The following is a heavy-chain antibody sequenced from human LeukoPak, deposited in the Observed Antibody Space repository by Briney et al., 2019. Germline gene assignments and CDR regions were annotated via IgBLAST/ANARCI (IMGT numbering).Heavy chain of an antibody. CDR2: IYYSGST. Sequence: SQTLSLTCTVSGGSISSGGYYWSWIRQHPGKCLEWIGYIYYSGSTYYNPSLKSRVTISVDTSKNQFSLKLSSVTAADTAVSYCARDGLNAFDIWGQGTMVTVSS. CDR1: GGSISSGGYY. CDR3: ARDGLNAFDI. V-gene: IGHV4-31*03. J-gene: IGHJ3*02.